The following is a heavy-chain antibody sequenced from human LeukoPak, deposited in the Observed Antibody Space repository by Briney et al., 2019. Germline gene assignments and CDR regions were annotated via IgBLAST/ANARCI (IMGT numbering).Heavy chain of an antibody. J-gene: IGHJ5*02. Sequence: GASVKVSCKASGYTFTSYDINWVRQATGQGLEWMGWMNPNSGNTGYAQKFQGRVTMTRNTSISTAYMELSSLRSEDTAVYYCARNRAIKRRGVLATTVTRSNWFDPWGQGTLVTVSS. CDR1: GYTFTSYD. CDR2: MNPNSGNT. CDR3: ARNRAIKRRGVLATTVTRSNWFDP. V-gene: IGHV1-8*01. D-gene: IGHD4-17*01.